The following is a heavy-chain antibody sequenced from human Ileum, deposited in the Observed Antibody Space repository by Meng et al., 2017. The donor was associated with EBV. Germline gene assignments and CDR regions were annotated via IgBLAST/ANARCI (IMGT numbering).Heavy chain of an antibody. V-gene: IGHV4-61*08. Sequence: QVQLQGSGPGLGKPSETLALTCSVSGGFVRSGGNYWSWIRQPPGKGLEWIGYIYNSGSTNYNPSLKSRVTISVDTSKNQFSLKLSSVTAADTAVYYCARDGYSSGSDWGQGTLVTVSS. D-gene: IGHD6-19*01. CDR3: ARDGYSSGSD. J-gene: IGHJ4*02. CDR1: GGFVRSGGNY. CDR2: IYNSGST.